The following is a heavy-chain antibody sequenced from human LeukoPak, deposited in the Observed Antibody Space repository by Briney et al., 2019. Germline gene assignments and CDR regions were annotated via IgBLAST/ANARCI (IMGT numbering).Heavy chain of an antibody. V-gene: IGHV3-43*02. CDR3: ARDLEDSSPFGAFDM. J-gene: IGHJ3*02. CDR1: GFTFDDYA. Sequence: GGSLRLSCAASGFTFDDYAMHWVRQAPGKGLEWVSLISGDGGSTYYADSVKGRLTISRDNSKNTLYLQMNSLRAEDTAVYYCARDLEDSSPFGAFDMWGQGTMVTVSS. CDR2: ISGDGGST. D-gene: IGHD3-22*01.